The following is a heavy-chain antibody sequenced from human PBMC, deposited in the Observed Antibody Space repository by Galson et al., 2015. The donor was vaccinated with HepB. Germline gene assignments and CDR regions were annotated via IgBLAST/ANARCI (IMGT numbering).Heavy chain of an antibody. CDR3: ARDHGYSGSGSFPQ. CDR2: IRTDASNK. Sequence: SLRLSCAASGFTFSTHGMHWVRQAPGKGLEWVAFIRTDASNKYYADSVKGRFAISRGNSRNTLYLQMDSLRPEDTAVYYCARDHGYSGSGSFPQWGQGTLVTVSS. D-gene: IGHD3-10*01. CDR1: GFTFSTHG. V-gene: IGHV3-30*02. J-gene: IGHJ4*02.